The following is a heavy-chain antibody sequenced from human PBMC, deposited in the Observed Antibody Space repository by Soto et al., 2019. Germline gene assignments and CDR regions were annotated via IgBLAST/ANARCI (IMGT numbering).Heavy chain of an antibody. J-gene: IGHJ5*02. CDR1: GYTFTSYG. V-gene: IGHV1-18*01. CDR3: GREDPPTRT. Sequence: QVQLVQSGAEVKKPGASVKVSCKASGYTFTSYGISWVRQAPGQGLEWMGWISAYNGNTNYAQKLQGRVNMTTDTSTSTAHTPPGSRRLDDTAVYYCGREDPPTRTWGQGTLVTVSS. CDR2: ISAYNGNT.